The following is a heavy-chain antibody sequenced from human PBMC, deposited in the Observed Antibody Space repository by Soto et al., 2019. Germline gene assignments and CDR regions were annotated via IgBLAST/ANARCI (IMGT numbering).Heavy chain of an antibody. CDR3: ARVSGSYYYGMDV. V-gene: IGHV4-30-2*01. Sequence: SETLSLTCAVSGGSISSGGYSWNWIRQPPGKGLEWIGEIYHSGSTNYNTSLKSRVTISVDKSKNQFSLKVTSVTAADTAVYYCARVSGSYYYGMDVWGQGTTVTVSS. CDR1: GGSISSGGYS. CDR2: IYHSGST. J-gene: IGHJ6*02.